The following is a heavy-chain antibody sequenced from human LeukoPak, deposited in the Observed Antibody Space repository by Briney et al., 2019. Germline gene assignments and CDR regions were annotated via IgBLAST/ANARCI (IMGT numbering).Heavy chain of an antibody. CDR1: GFTVSSNY. CDR2: IQYDGRSK. V-gene: IGHV3-30*02. CDR3: ARAHGYSSSWYGV. J-gene: IGHJ4*02. D-gene: IGHD6-13*01. Sequence: PGGSLRLSCAASGFTVSSNYMSWVRQAPGKGLEWVACIQYDGRSKYYADSVKGRFTISRDNSKSTVYLQMNSLRAEDTAVYYCARAHGYSSSWYGVWGQGTLVTVSS.